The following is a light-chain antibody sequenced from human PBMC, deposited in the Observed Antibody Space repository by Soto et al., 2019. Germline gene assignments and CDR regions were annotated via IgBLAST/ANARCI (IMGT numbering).Light chain of an antibody. V-gene: IGLV2-11*01. CDR1: SSDVGGSNY. CDR3: CSYAGSYIYYV. CDR2: DVT. Sequence: ALTQPRSVSGSPGQSVTISCTGTSSDVGGSNYASWYQEHPGKAPKLLIYDVTKRPSGVPGRFSGSKSGNTAYLTISGLQAEDEADYYCCSYAGSYIYYVFGTGTKVTVL. J-gene: IGLJ1*01.